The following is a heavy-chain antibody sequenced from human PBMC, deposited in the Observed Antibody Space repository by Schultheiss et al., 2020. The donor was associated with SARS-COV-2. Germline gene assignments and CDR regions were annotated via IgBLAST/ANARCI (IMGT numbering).Heavy chain of an antibody. Sequence: GESLKISCTASGFTFGDYAMSWVRQAPGKGLEWVGFIRSKAYGGTTEYAASVKGRFTISRDDSKSIAYLQMNSLKTEDTAVYYCTRVHYYDSSGYGGWYFDLWGRGTLVTVSS. J-gene: IGHJ2*01. D-gene: IGHD3-22*01. CDR2: IRSKAYGGTT. CDR3: TRVHYYDSSGYGGWYFDL. V-gene: IGHV3-49*04. CDR1: GFTFGDYA.